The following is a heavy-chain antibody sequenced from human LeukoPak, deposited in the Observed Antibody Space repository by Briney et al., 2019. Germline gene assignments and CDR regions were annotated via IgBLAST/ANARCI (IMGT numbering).Heavy chain of an antibody. D-gene: IGHD6-13*01. J-gene: IGHJ4*02. V-gene: IGHV4-39*01. CDR2: VYYSGST. Sequence: SETLSLTCTVSGYSITTNTYYWGWIRQPPGKGLEWIGSVYYSGSTYYSPSLKSRVTTSVHTSKNQFSLKLSSVTAADTAVYYCARQGAAASGRAFDYWGQGTLVTVSS. CDR3: ARQGAAASGRAFDY. CDR1: GYSITTNTYY.